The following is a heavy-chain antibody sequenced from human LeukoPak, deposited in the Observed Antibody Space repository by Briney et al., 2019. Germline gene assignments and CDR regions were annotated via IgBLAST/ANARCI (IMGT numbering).Heavy chain of an antibody. V-gene: IGHV1-18*01. D-gene: IGHD3-10*01. J-gene: IGHJ4*02. CDR2: ISAYNGNT. CDR1: GYTFTSYG. CDR3: ARDFPVGLWFGDPMGYYFDY. Sequence: ASVKVSCKASGYTFTSYGISWVRQAPGQGLEWMGWISAYNGNTNYAQKLQGRVTMTTDTSTSTAYMELRSLRSDDTAVYYCARDFPVGLWFGDPMGYYFDYWGQGTLITVSS.